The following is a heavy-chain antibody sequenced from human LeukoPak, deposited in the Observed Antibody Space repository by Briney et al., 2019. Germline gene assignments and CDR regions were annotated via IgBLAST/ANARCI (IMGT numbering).Heavy chain of an antibody. CDR2: ISSSGSTR. CDR1: GFTFSGFE. V-gene: IGHV3-48*03. J-gene: IGHJ5*02. Sequence: GGSLRLSCAASGFTFSGFEMNWVRQAPGKGLEWVSYISSSGSTRYYADSVEGRFTVSRDNAKNSLYLQMNSLRAEDTAVYYCARDPVDCGGDCYQAWGQGTLVTVSS. D-gene: IGHD2-21*02. CDR3: ARDPVDCGGDCYQA.